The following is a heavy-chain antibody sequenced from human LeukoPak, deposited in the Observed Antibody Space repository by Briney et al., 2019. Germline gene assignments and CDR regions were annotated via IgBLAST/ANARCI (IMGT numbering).Heavy chain of an antibody. CDR2: ISAYNGNT. D-gene: IGHD2-2*01. V-gene: IGHV1-18*01. J-gene: IGHJ4*02. CDR3: ARYCSSTSCYRGLDY. Sequence: GASVKVSCKASGYTFTSYGTSWVRQAPGQGLEWMGWISAYNGNTNYAQKLQGRVTMTTDTSTSTAYMELRSLRSDDTAVYYCARYCSSTSCYRGLDYWGQGTLVTVSS. CDR1: GYTFTSYG.